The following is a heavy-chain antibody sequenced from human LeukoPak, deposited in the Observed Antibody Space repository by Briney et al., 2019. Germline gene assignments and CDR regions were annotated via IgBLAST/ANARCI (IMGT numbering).Heavy chain of an antibody. CDR3: AKDAQSVLFTIPPI. Sequence: GGSLRLSCAASGFTFSSDAMSWVRQAPGKGLEGVSAISGSGGSTYYADSVKGRLPISRATSKNTLYLQMNSLRAEDQAVYYCAKDAQSVLFTIPPIWGQGTLVTVSS. V-gene: IGHV3-23*01. CDR2: ISGSGGST. CDR1: GFTFSSDA. J-gene: IGHJ4*02. D-gene: IGHD3-3*01.